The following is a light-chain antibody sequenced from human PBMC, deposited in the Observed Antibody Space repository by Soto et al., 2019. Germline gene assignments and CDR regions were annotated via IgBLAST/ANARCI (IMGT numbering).Light chain of an antibody. V-gene: IGKV3-11*01. CDR1: QSVSSY. J-gene: IGKJ3*01. Sequence: EIVLTQSPATLSLSPGERATLSCRASQSVSSYLAWYQQKPGQAPRLLIYDASTRATGIPARFSGSGSGTDFTLTISSLEPEDFAVYYCQQRSNWPSTFGPGTKVYIK. CDR2: DAS. CDR3: QQRSNWPST.